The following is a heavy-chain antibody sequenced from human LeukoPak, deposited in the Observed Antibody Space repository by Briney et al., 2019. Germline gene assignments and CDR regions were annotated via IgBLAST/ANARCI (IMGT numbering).Heavy chain of an antibody. Sequence: GGSLRLPCAASGFTFSSYAMSWVRQAPGKGLEWVSAISGSGGSTYYADSVKGRFTISRDNSKNTLYLQMNSLRAEDTAVYYCAKDQGYCSSTSCYLDYWGQGTLVTVSS. V-gene: IGHV3-23*01. CDR3: AKDQGYCSSTSCYLDY. CDR1: GFTFSSYA. J-gene: IGHJ4*02. D-gene: IGHD2-2*01. CDR2: ISGSGGST.